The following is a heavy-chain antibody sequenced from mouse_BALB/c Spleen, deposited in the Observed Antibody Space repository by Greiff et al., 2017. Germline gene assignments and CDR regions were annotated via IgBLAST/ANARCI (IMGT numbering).Heavy chain of an antibody. CDR3: AREGYGNYYTLDY. CDR1: GYTFTSYW. V-gene: IGHV1-7*01. Sequence: VQLQESGAELAKPGASVKMSCKASGYTFTSYWMHWVKQRPGQGLEWIGYINPSTGYTEYNQKFKDKATLTADKSSSTAYMQLNSLTSEDSAVYYCAREGYGNYYTLDYWGQGTSVTVSS. CDR2: INPSTGYT. D-gene: IGHD2-10*02. J-gene: IGHJ4*01.